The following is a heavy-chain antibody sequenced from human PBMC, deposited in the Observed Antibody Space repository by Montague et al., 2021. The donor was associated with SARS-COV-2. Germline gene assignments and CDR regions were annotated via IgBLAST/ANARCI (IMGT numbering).Heavy chain of an antibody. CDR1: GFSLSTSGMC. J-gene: IGHJ6*02. D-gene: IGHD5-18*01. CDR3: ARMTVDTARVGILGAYYGMDD. Sequence: PALVKPTQTLTLTCTFSGFSLSTSGMCVSWIRQPPGKALEWLARIDWDDDKYYSTSLKTRLTISKDTSKNQVVLTMTNMDPVDTATYYCARMTVDTARVGILGAYYGMDDWGQGTTVTVSS. CDR2: IDWDDDK. V-gene: IGHV2-70*11.